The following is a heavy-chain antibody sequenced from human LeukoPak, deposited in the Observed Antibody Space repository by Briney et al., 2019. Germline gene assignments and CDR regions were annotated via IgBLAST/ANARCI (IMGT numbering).Heavy chain of an antibody. V-gene: IGHV3-66*01. CDR3: AREPLRPSSGHSY. CDR2: IYSGGST. J-gene: IGHJ4*02. CDR1: GGSFSGYY. D-gene: IGHD6-19*01. Sequence: PSETLSLTCAVYGGSFSGYYWSWIRQPPGKGLEWVSVIYSGGSTYYADPVKGRFTISRDNSKNTLYLQMNSLRAEDTAVYYCAREPLRPSSGHSYWGQGTLVTVSS.